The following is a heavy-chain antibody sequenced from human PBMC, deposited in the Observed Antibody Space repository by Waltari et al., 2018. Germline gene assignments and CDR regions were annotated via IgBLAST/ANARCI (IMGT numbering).Heavy chain of an antibody. Sequence: QMQLQQWGAGLLKPSETLSLTCAVYGTSFRGYYWSWIRQPPGKGLEWIGEINHSGSTNYNPSLKSRVTISVDTSKNQFSLKLSSVTAADTAVYYCARSYNSGTFTWFDPWGQGTLVTVSS. J-gene: IGHJ5*02. D-gene: IGHD1-20*01. CDR1: GTSFRGYY. V-gene: IGHV4-34*01. CDR2: INHSGST. CDR3: ARSYNSGTFTWFDP.